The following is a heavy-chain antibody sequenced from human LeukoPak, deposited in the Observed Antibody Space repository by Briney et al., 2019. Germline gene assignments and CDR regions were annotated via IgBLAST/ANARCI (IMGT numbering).Heavy chain of an antibody. D-gene: IGHD3-3*01. Sequence: ASVKVSCKASGYTFTSYGISWVRQAPGQGLEWVGWISAYNGNTNYAQKLQGRVTMTTDTSTSTAYMELRSLRSDDTAVYYCARGGSITIFGVVNEDAFDIWGQGTMVTVSS. V-gene: IGHV1-18*01. CDR1: GYTFTSYG. J-gene: IGHJ3*02. CDR2: ISAYNGNT. CDR3: ARGGSITIFGVVNEDAFDI.